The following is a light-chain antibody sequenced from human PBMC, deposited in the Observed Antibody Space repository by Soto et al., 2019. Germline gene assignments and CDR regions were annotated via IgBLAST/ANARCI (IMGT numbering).Light chain of an antibody. V-gene: IGLV2-14*03. CDR1: SSDVGGYNY. CDR2: DVS. J-gene: IGLJ2*01. CDR3: SSYRSSNTHVV. Sequence: QSALTQPASVSGSPGQSITISCTGTSSDVGGYNYVSWYQQHPGKAPKLMIYDVSNRPSGVSNRFSGSKSGNTASLTISGLQAEDEADYYCSSYRSSNTHVVFGGGTKVTVL.